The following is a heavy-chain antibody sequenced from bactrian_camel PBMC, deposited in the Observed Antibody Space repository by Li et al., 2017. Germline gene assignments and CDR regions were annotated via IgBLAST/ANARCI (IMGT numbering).Heavy chain of an antibody. CDR1: GRTLSSIA. CDR3: ARHSSGGYRYTRPDEYRF. J-gene: IGHJ4*01. V-gene: IGHV3S1*01. D-gene: IGHD2*01. Sequence: HVQLVESGGALVQPGGSLRLSCVVSGRTLSSIAIHWVRQAPGQGLEWVSHTTIGGTSFYADSVKGRVTISRDNAKNTLYLQLNRLETEDTAIYYCARHSSGGYRYTRPDEYRFRGQGTQVTVS. CDR2: HTTIGGTS.